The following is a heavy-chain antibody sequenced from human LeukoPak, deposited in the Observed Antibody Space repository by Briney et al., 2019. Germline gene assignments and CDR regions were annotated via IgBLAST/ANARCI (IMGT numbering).Heavy chain of an antibody. CDR3: ARSGRYCSGGSCSPEKGGMAV. V-gene: IGHV4-30-4*01. D-gene: IGHD2-15*01. J-gene: IGHJ6*02. CDR1: GGSLSSGDYY. Sequence: TLSLTFTVSGGSLSSGDYYWSWLRHPPGKGLEWIGYIYYSGCTYYNPSLKSRVTISVDTSKNQFSLKLSSVDAADTAVYYCARSGRYCSGGSCSPEKGGMAVWGQGTTVTVSS. CDR2: IYYSGCT.